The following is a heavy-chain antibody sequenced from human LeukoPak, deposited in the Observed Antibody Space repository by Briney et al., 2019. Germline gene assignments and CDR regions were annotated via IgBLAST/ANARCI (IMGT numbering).Heavy chain of an antibody. CDR3: ARGAQQLGY. CDR1: GFTFSSYA. D-gene: IGHD6-13*01. Sequence: GGSLRLSCAASGFTFSSYAMHWVRQAPGKGLEWVAVISYDGSNKYYADSVKGRFTISRDNAKNSLYLQMNSLRAEDTAVYYCARGAQQLGYWGQGTLVTVSS. V-gene: IGHV3-30-3*01. J-gene: IGHJ4*02. CDR2: ISYDGSNK.